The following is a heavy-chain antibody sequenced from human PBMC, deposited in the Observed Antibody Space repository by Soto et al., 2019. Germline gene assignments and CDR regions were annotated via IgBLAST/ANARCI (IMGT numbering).Heavy chain of an antibody. CDR3: AKDPLAQGNKGYYYYYMDV. CDR2: IRGSGEYT. V-gene: IGHV3-23*01. J-gene: IGHJ6*03. CDR1: GFTFSTYA. Sequence: PGGSLRLSCAASGFTFSTYAMSWVRQAPGKGLEWVSAIRGSGEYTYYADSVKGRFTISRDNSKNTLYLQMNSLRAEDTAVYYCAKDPLAQGNKGYYYYYMDVWGKGTTVTVSS. D-gene: IGHD6-13*01.